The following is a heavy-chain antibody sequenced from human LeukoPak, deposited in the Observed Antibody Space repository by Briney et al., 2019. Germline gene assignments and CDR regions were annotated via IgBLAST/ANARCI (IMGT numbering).Heavy chain of an antibody. Sequence: GGSLRLSCVASGFNFNKYGMNWVRQVPGKGLEWLTAISGSGISAYYADSVKGRFTISRDNSKNTLYLQMNSLRAEDTAVYYCANDDSSGYYFVLADHLYFQHWGQGTLVTVSS. D-gene: IGHD3-22*01. CDR3: ANDDSSGYYFVLADHLYFQH. V-gene: IGHV3-23*01. CDR1: GFNFNKYG. J-gene: IGHJ1*01. CDR2: ISGSGISA.